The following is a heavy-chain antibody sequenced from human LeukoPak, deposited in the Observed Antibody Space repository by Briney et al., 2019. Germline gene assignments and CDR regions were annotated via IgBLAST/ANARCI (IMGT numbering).Heavy chain of an antibody. Sequence: GESLKISCKGSGYSFTSYWIGWVRQMPGKGLEWMGIIYPGDSDIRYSPSFQGQVTISADKSISTAYLQWSSPKASDTAMYYCARLRDYYYGSGSYPHAFDIWGQGTMVTVSS. J-gene: IGHJ3*02. CDR1: GYSFTSYW. CDR2: IYPGDSDI. CDR3: ARLRDYYYGSGSYPHAFDI. V-gene: IGHV5-51*01. D-gene: IGHD3-10*01.